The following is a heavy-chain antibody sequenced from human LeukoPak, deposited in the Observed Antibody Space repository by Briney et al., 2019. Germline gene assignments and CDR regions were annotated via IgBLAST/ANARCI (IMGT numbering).Heavy chain of an antibody. Sequence: GGSLRLSCAASGCTFSSYAMSWVRQAPGKGLERVSAISGSGGSTYYADSVKGRFTISRDNSKNTLYLQMNSLRAFVFQAEDGIRYFDWGGYGMDVWGQGTTVTVSS. V-gene: IGHV3-23*01. CDR3: IRYFDWGGYGMDV. D-gene: IGHD3-9*01. CDR2: ISGSGGST. CDR1: GCTFSSYA. J-gene: IGHJ6*02.